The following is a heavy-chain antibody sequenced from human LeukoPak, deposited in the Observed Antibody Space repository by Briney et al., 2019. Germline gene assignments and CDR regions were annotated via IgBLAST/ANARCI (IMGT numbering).Heavy chain of an antibody. CDR2: IYYSGST. CDR1: GGSISSYY. J-gene: IGHJ4*02. V-gene: IGHV4-59*08. Sequence: MTSETLSLTCTVSGGSISSYYWSWIRQPPGKGLEWIGYIYYSGSTNYNPSLKSRVTISVDTSKNQFSLKLSSVTAADTAVYYCAGGPRGYFGYWGQGTLVTVSS. D-gene: IGHD3-16*01. CDR3: AGGPRGYFGY.